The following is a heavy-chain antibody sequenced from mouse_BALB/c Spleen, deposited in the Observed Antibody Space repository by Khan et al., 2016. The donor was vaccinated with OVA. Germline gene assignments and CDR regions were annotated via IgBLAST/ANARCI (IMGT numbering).Heavy chain of an antibody. CDR1: GFSFTNYG. CDR2: IWGDGST. Sequence: QVQLKESGPGLVAPSQSLSITCTVSGFSFTNYGVSWVRQPPGKGLEWLGIIWGDGSTNYHSALISRLSITKDDSRSQVFLKLNRLQTDDTATYYCAKGGTYFGGYFDVWGAGTTVTVSS. J-gene: IGHJ1*01. D-gene: IGHD2-10*01. V-gene: IGHV2-3*01. CDR3: AKGGTYFGGYFDV.